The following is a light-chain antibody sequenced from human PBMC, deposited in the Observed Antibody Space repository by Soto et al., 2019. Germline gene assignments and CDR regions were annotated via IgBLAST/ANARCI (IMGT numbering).Light chain of an antibody. V-gene: IGKV1-5*03. J-gene: IGKJ1*01. Sequence: DIQMTQSPSTLSGSVGDRVTITCRASQTISSRLDWYQQKPGKAPKLLIYAASTLQRGVPSRFGGSGSGTEFTLTISSLQSDDFATYYCQQYNAYSWTFGQGTKVDIK. CDR3: QQYNAYSWT. CDR1: QTISSR. CDR2: AAS.